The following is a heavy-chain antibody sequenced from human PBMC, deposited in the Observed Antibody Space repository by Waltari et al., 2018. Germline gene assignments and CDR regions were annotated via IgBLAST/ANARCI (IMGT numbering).Heavy chain of an antibody. CDR1: GGSSRGYY. CDR3: ARQEIIVEVTGDGFDI. J-gene: IGHJ3*02. D-gene: IGHD2-21*02. V-gene: IGHV4-34*01. CDR2: ISHSGTT. Sequence: QVQLQQWGAGLLKPSETLSLTCAVYGGSSRGYYWRWIRPPPVKGLEWIGEISHSGTTNYNPSLKSRVTISLDTSKNQFSLKLSSVTAADTAVYYCARQEIIVEVTGDGFDIWGQGTMVTVSS.